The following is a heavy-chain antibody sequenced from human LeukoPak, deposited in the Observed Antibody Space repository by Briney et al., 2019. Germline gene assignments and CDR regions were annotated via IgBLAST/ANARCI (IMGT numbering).Heavy chain of an antibody. J-gene: IGHJ4*02. CDR2: ITPIFGTA. V-gene: IGHV1-69*13. CDR3: ARDQEAFDY. CDR1: GGAFSSYD. Sequence: GASVKVSCKTSGGAFSSYDISWLRQAPGQGLEWMGGITPIFGTANYAQKFQGRVTITAVESMSTAYMELSSLRSEDTAVYYCARDQEAFDYWGQGTLVTVSS.